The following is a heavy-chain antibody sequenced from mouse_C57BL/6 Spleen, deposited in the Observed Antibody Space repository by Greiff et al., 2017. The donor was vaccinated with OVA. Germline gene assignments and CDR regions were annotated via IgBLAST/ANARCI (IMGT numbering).Heavy chain of an antibody. CDR2: INPNNGGT. J-gene: IGHJ2*01. Sequence: EVKLQESGPELVKPGASVKMSCKASGYTFTDYNMHWVKQSHGKSLEWIGYINPNNGGTSYNQKFKGKATLTVNKSSSTAYMELRSLTSEESAVYYCARMGYGSSYGDYWGQGTTLTVSS. V-gene: IGHV1-22*01. CDR3: ARMGYGSSYGDY. CDR1: GYTFTDYN. D-gene: IGHD1-1*01.